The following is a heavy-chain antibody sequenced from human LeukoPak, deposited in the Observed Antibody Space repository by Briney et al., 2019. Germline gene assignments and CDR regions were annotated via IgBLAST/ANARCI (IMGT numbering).Heavy chain of an antibody. CDR2: ISSSGSTI. D-gene: IGHD4-17*01. CDR1: GFTFSSYE. V-gene: IGHV3-48*03. J-gene: IGHJ3*02. CDR3: AREGTRPTVTTFGLAFDI. Sequence: GGSLRLSCAASGFTFSSYEMNWVRQAPGKGLEWVSYISSSGSTIYYADSVKGRFTISRDNAKNSLYLQMNSLRAEDTAVYYCAREGTRPTVTTFGLAFDIWGQGTMVTVS.